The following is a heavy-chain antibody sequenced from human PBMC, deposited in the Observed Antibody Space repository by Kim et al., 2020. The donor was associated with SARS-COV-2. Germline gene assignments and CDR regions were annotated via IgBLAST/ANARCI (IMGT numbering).Heavy chain of an antibody. D-gene: IGHD1-26*01. Sequence: SVGGRFTISRDRSKNTLYLQMSTLSVEDTAVYFCAKDTINSGTDRHSFDNWGQGTLVTVSS. CDR3: AKDTINSGTDRHSFDN. J-gene: IGHJ4*02. V-gene: IGHV3-23*01.